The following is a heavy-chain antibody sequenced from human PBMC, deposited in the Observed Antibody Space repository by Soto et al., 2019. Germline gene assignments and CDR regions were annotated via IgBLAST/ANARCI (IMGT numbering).Heavy chain of an antibody. CDR2: ISWNSGSI. CDR1: GFTFDDYD. J-gene: IGHJ6*02. CDR3: AKAVGDTAMFYGMDV. D-gene: IGHD5-18*01. V-gene: IGHV3-9*01. Sequence: GGSLRLSCAASGFTFDDYDMHWVRQAPGKGLEWVSGISWNSGSIGYADSVKGRFTISRDNAKNSLYLQMNSLRAEDTALYYCAKAVGDTAMFYGMDVWGQGTTVTVSS.